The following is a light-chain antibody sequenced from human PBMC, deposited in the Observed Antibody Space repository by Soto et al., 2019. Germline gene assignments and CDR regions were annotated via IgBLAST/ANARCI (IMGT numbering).Light chain of an antibody. V-gene: IGLV2-14*01. CDR2: EVN. Sequence: QSALTQPASGSGSPGQSITISCTAIGSDVSDYRYVSWYQQHPGKVPKLIIYEVNNRPSGISNRFSGSRSANTASLSISGLQAEDEADYYCTSYTGDSTYVFGTGTKLTVL. J-gene: IGLJ1*01. CDR3: TSYTGDSTYV. CDR1: GSDVSDYRY.